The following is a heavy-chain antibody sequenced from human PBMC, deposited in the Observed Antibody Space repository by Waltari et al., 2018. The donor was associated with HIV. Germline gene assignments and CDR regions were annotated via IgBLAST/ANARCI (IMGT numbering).Heavy chain of an antibody. V-gene: IGHV3-30*18. D-gene: IGHD2-15*01. CDR2: ISYDGSNK. J-gene: IGHJ6*02. CDR3: AKDPLYCNGGSYYSDRYYHYGMDV. CDR1: GFTFSSYG. Sequence: AASGFTFSSYGMHWVRQAPGKGLEGVAVISYDGSNKYYEDSVKGRFTISRDNSKKTLYLQMNSLRPEDTAVYYCAKDPLYCNGGSYYSDRYYHYGMDVWGQGTTVTVSS.